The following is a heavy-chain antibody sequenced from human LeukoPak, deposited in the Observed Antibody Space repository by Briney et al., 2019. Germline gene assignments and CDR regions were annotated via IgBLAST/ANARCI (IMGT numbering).Heavy chain of an antibody. Sequence: GGSLRLSCAASGFTVSSYDMHWIRQSPGKRLEWVSSIGATGDTYYAVSVKGRFTISRDNSKNTLYLQMNSLRAEDTAVYYCARSHPGGYDFWSGYYTDYYFDYWGQGTLVTVSS. CDR2: IGATGDT. J-gene: IGHJ4*02. CDR3: ARSHPGGYDFWSGYYTDYYFDY. CDR1: GFTVSSYD. D-gene: IGHD3-3*01. V-gene: IGHV3-13*01.